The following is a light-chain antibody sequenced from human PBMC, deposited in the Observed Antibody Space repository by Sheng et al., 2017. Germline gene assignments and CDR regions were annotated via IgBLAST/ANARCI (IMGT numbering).Light chain of an antibody. CDR2: DVS. V-gene: IGLV2-14*03. Sequence: QSALTQPASVSASPGQSIIISCTGTSSDVGSYDYVSWYQQHPGKAPKLVIYDVSDRPSGVSDRFSGSKSGNTASLTISGLQAEDEADYYCSSYTSVSTLVFGGGDQGDRP. CDR3: SSYTSVSTLV. CDR1: SSDVGSYDY. J-gene: IGLJ2*01.